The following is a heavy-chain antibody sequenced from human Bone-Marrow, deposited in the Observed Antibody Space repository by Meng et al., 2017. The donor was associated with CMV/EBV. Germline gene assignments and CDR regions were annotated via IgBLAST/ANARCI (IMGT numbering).Heavy chain of an antibody. D-gene: IGHD6-13*01. CDR3: ASPQQLVHRGDY. J-gene: IGHJ4*02. Sequence: GESLKISCAASGFTFSSYSMNWVRQAPGKGLEWVSSISSSSSYIYYADSVKGRFTISRDNAKNSLYLQMNSLRAEDAAVYYCASPQQLVHRGDYWGQGTLVTVSS. CDR2: ISSSSSYI. CDR1: GFTFSSYS. V-gene: IGHV3-21*01.